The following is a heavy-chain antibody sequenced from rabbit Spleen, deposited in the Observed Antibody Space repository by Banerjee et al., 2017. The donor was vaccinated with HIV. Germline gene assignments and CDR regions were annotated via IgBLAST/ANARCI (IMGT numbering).Heavy chain of an antibody. CDR1: GFDFSSYG. J-gene: IGHJ4*01. D-gene: IGHD7-1*01. Sequence: QEQLVESGGGLVKPEGSLTLSCKASGFDFSSYGVSWVRQAPGKGLEWIGYIDPVFGSTVYASWVNGRFTISSHNAQNTLYLQLNSLTAADTATYFCVREAGYAGYGDGNLWGPGTLVTVS. CDR3: VREAGYAGYGDGNL. V-gene: IGHV1S47*01. CDR2: IDPVFGST.